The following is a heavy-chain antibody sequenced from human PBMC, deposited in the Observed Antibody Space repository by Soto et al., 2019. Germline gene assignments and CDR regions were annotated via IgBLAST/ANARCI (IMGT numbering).Heavy chain of an antibody. CDR1: GGTFSSYA. D-gene: IGHD5-18*01. V-gene: IGHV1-69*06. CDR3: ASTAMATGYYYYGMDV. J-gene: IGHJ6*02. Sequence: QVQLVQSGAEVKKPGSSLKVSCKASGGTFSSYAISWVRQAPGQGLEWMGGIIPIFGTANYAQKFQGRVTITADKSTSTAYMELSSLRSEDTAVYYCASTAMATGYYYYGMDVWGQGTTVTVSS. CDR2: IIPIFGTA.